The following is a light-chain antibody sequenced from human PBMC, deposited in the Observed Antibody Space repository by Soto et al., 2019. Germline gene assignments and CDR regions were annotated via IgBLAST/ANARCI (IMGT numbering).Light chain of an antibody. J-gene: IGLJ1*01. CDR3: CSYAGSRTYV. CDR1: SSDIGIYNL. Sequence: ALTQPASVSGSPGQSITISCTGTSSDIGIYNLVSWYQHHPGKAPKLMIYEGTKRPSGISNRFSGSKSGNTASLTISGLQAEDEANYCCCSYAGSRTYVFGTGTKVTVL. CDR2: EGT. V-gene: IGLV2-23*01.